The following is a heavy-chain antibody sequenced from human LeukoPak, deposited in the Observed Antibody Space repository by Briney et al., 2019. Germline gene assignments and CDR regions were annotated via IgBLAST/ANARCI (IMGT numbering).Heavy chain of an antibody. CDR1: GGSISSSGYY. CDR3: ARGGNYGDYDGYFDY. V-gene: IGHV4-39*01. D-gene: IGHD4-17*01. Sequence: SETLSLTCTVSGGSISSSGYYWGWIRQPPGKGLEWIGSIYYSGRTYYNSSLKSRVTISVDTSKNQFSLKLSSVTAADTAVYYCARGGNYGDYDGYFDYWGQGTLVTVSS. J-gene: IGHJ4*02. CDR2: IYYSGRT.